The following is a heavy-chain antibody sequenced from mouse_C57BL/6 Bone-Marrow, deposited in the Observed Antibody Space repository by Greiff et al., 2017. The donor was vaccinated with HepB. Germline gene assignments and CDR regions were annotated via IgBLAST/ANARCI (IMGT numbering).Heavy chain of an antibody. CDR3: ARHERIRTPLYFDY. CDR2: FYPGSGSI. CDR1: GYTFTEYT. J-gene: IGHJ2*01. Sequence: QVHLQQSGAELVKLGASVKLSCKASGYTFTEYTILWVKQRSGQGLEWIGWFYPGSGSIKYNEKFKDKATLTAGKSSSTVYMELSRLTSEASAVYFFARHERIRTPLYFDYWGQGTPLTVSS. D-gene: IGHD2-4*01. V-gene: IGHV1-62-2*01.